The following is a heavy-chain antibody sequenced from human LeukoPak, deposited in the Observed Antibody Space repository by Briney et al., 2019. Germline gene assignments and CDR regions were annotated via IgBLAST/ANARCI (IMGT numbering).Heavy chain of an antibody. CDR3: ARLDVAAPFDY. CDR2: ISYDGSNK. J-gene: IGHJ4*02. V-gene: IGHV3-30-3*01. D-gene: IGHD6-25*01. CDR1: GFPFSTYA. Sequence: GGALRLSCGASGFPFSTYAMHWVRQAPGKGLGWVAVISYDGSNKYYADSVKGRFTISRDNSKNTLYLQMNSLRAEDTAVYYCARLDVAAPFDYWGQGTLVTVSS.